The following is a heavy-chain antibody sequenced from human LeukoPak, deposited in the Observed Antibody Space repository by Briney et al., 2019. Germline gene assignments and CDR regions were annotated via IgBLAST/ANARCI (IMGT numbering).Heavy chain of an antibody. CDR1: GYTFTGYY. J-gene: IGHJ6*02. D-gene: IGHD3-9*01. CDR3: ARGGGYFDWLGHYGMDV. V-gene: IGHV1-2*02. CDR2: INPNSGGT. Sequence: GASVKVSCKAFGYTFTGYYMHWVRQAPGQGLEWMGWINPNSGGTNYAQKFQGRVTMTRDTSISTAYMELSRLRSDDTAVYYCARGGGYFDWLGHYGMDVWGQGTTVTVSS.